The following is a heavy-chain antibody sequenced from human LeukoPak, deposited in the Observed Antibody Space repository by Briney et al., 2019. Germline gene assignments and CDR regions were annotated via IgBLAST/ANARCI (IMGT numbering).Heavy chain of an antibody. CDR3: AKDPYDKSGGYGAFDV. V-gene: IGHV3-7*01. CDR1: GFTFSSYC. Sequence: PGGSLRLSCAASGFTFSSYCMSWVRQAPGKGLERVANIKQDGSAKVYVDSVKGRFTISRDNAKNSLYLQMDSLRVEDTAVYYCAKDPYDKSGGYGAFDVWGQGTMVTVA. D-gene: IGHD3-22*01. J-gene: IGHJ3*01. CDR2: IKQDGSAK.